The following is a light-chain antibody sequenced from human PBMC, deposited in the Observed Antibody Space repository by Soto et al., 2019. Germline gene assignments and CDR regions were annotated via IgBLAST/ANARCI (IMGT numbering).Light chain of an antibody. CDR2: GAS. J-gene: IGKJ1*01. Sequence: EIVMTQSPATLSVSPGERATLSCRASQNVSSNLAWYQQKPGQAPRLLIYGASTRATGIPARFNGSGSGTEFTLTISSLQSEDFAVYYCQQYNNWPPTFGQGTKVEIK. CDR1: QNVSSN. CDR3: QQYNNWPPT. V-gene: IGKV3-15*01.